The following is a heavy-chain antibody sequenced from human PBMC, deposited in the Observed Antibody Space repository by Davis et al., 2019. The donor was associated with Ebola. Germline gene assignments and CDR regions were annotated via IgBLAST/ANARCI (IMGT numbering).Heavy chain of an antibody. CDR1: GGSISSYY. D-gene: IGHD6-19*01. V-gene: IGHV4-59*01. Sequence: SETLSLTCTVSGGSISSYYWSWIRQPPGKGLEWIGYIYYSGSTNYNPSLKSRVTISVDTSKNQFSLKLSSVTAADTAVYYCARIYTSSGWYFAFDIWGQGTMVTVSS. CDR2: IYYSGST. CDR3: ARIYTSSGWYFAFDI. J-gene: IGHJ3*02.